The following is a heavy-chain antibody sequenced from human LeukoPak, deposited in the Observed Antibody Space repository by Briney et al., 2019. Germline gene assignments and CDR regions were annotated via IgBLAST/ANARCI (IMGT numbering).Heavy chain of an antibody. Sequence: GGSLRLSCAASGFTFSSYSMNWVRQAPGKGLEWVSSISSSSSYIYYADSVKGRFTISRDNAKNSLYLQMNSLRAEDTAVYYCARGAESTGYDPYFDYWGQGTLVTVSS. CDR3: ARGAESTGYDPYFDY. CDR2: ISSSSSYI. J-gene: IGHJ4*02. CDR1: GFTFSSYS. D-gene: IGHD5-12*01. V-gene: IGHV3-21*01.